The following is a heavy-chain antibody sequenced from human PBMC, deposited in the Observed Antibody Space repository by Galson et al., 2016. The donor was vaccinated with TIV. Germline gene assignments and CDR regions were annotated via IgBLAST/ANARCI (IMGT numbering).Heavy chain of an antibody. V-gene: IGHV1-3*01. D-gene: IGHD3-16*01. CDR3: AREADYGSGSLYFDY. J-gene: IGHJ4*02. CDR1: GYSFTAFT. Sequence: CKASGYSFTAFTMHWVRQAPGQRLEWMGWINVRNGYTKYSENLQARVTITRDSSATTAYMELGSLKTEDTAVYYCAREADYGSGSLYFDYWGQGTLVTVSS. CDR2: INVRNGYT.